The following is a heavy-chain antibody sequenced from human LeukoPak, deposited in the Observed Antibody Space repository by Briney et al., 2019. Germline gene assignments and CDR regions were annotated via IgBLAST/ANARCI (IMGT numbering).Heavy chain of an antibody. V-gene: IGHV4-34*01. J-gene: IGHJ4*02. CDR3: ATGNSTFAGY. D-gene: IGHD4-23*01. Sequence: SETLSLTCAVYGGSFSGYYWSWIRQPPGKGLEWIEEINHSGSTNYNPSLKSRVTISVDTSKNQFSLKLSSVTAADTAVYYCATGNSTFAGYWGQGTLVTVSS. CDR1: GGSFSGYY. CDR2: INHSGST.